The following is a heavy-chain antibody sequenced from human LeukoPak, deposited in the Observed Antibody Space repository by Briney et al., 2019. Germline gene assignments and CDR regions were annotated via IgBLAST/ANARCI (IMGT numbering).Heavy chain of an antibody. CDR3: ARDGGIQLWTGGWFDP. Sequence: GGSLRLSCAASGFSFSSYVMNWVRQAPGKGLEWVSTISSSGGSTYSADSVKGRFTISRDNSKNTLYLQMNSLRSDDTAVYYCARDGGIQLWTGGWFDPWGQGTLVTVSS. CDR2: ISSSGGST. J-gene: IGHJ5*02. D-gene: IGHD5-18*01. V-gene: IGHV3-23*01. CDR1: GFSFSSYV.